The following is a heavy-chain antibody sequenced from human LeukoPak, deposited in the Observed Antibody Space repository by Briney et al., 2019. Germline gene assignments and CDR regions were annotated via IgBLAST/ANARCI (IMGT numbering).Heavy chain of an antibody. CDR1: GVSISSTEW. J-gene: IGHJ4*02. V-gene: IGHV4-4*02. D-gene: IGHD3-9*01. CDR2: IHRDGRT. Sequence: SETLSLTCAVSGVSISSTEWWIWVRQSPGQGLEWIGEIHRDGRTRYSPSLTSRVSMSIDYSKNQFSLKVSSVTAADTAIYYCGKTDIWFNPIDYWGPGPLVIVSS. CDR3: GKTDIWFNPIDY.